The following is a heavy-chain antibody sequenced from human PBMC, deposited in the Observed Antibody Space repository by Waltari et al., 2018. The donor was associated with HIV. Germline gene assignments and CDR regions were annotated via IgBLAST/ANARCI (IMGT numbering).Heavy chain of an antibody. V-gene: IGHV3-23*01. CDR3: ASAFGVVSGAPKFFDF. J-gene: IGHJ4*01. D-gene: IGHD3-3*01. CDR2: ISSDGESS. Sequence: EVQLLESGGKLVPPGGSLRLSCAVTGFTFSNYFMNWVRQAPGKGLQWVSGISSDGESSFYVDSLKGRATVSRDNMKNTVFLDITNLKVEDTATYYCASAFGVVSGAPKFFDFWGRGTLVSVS. CDR1: GFTFSNYF.